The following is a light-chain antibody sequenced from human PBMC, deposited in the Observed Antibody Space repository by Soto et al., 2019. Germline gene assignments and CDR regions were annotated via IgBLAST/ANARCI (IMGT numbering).Light chain of an antibody. J-gene: IGKJ1*01. CDR2: CVS. CDR1: PNISDW. Sequence: DIQMTQSPSTLSASVGDSVTITCRARPNISDWLAWYQQTPGKAPKLLIFCVSSLESGVPSRFSGSGSGTEFTLTISSLQPEDFAVYYCQQYDSSPWTFGQGTKVDIK. CDR3: QQYDSSPWT. V-gene: IGKV1-5*01.